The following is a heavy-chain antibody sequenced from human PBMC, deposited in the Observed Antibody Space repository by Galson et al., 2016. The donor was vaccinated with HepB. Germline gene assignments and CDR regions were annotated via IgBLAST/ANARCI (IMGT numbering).Heavy chain of an antibody. Sequence: SLRLSCAASGFTFSSYGMHWVRQAPGKGLEWVAFISYDGSNKKYADSVKGRFTISRDNSKKTLYLQMNSLRAEDTAVYYCAKAGRIYCSSATCHEHFHYWVQGTLFTVSS. CDR2: ISYDGSNK. J-gene: IGHJ4*02. V-gene: IGHV3-30*18. D-gene: IGHD2-2*01. CDR1: GFTFSSYG. CDR3: AKAGRIYCSSATCHEHFHY.